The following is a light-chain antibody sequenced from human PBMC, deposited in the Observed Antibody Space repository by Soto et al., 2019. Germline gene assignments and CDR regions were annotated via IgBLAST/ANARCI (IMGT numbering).Light chain of an antibody. CDR3: QQSYITPYT. CDR2: AAS. J-gene: IGKJ2*01. V-gene: IGKV1-39*01. Sequence: DIQMTQSPSSLSASVGDTVTITCRASQSISVHLNWYQQKGGKVPKLLIYAASNLYSGVPSRFSASGSETEFALTISSLQPEDFATYYCQQSYITPYTFGQGTRLEIK. CDR1: QSISVH.